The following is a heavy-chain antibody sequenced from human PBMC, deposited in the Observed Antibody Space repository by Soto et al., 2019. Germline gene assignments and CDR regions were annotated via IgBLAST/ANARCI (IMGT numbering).Heavy chain of an antibody. CDR1: GFTFSSYA. Sequence: QVQLVESGGGVVQPGRSLRLSCAASGFTFSSYAMHWVRHAPGKGLEWVAVISYDGSNKYYADSVKGRFTISRDNSKNTLYLQMNSLRAEDTAVYYCASGIAAAGGSYYYYGMDVWGQGTTVTVSS. CDR2: ISYDGSNK. CDR3: ASGIAAAGGSYYYYGMDV. V-gene: IGHV3-30-3*01. J-gene: IGHJ6*02. D-gene: IGHD6-13*01.